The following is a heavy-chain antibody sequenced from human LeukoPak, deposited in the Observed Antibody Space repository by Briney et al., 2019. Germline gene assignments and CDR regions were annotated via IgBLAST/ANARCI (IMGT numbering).Heavy chain of an antibody. Sequence: GSVRRSCAAPKLTFRKYAVSWVRQAPGKGMGWVSGISGNSGIIQYAAHVKGRFTFLRDNSKKTVYMQMNSLRVDDMVVYYCAKRMGDPRAFDYWGQGTLVTVSS. J-gene: IGHJ4*02. CDR1: KLTFRKYA. V-gene: IGHV3-23*01. D-gene: IGHD2-21*02. CDR2: ISGNSGII. CDR3: AKRMGDPRAFDY.